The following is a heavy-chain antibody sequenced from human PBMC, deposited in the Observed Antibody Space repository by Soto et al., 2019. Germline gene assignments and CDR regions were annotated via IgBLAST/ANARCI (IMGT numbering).Heavy chain of an antibody. CDR3: ARVPGKWGRSYYGMDV. CDR1: RYTLSSFG. D-gene: IGHD3-16*01. J-gene: IGHJ6*02. V-gene: IGHV3-33*01. Sequence: XGSLILSCPASRYTLSSFGMHWVRKAPGKGLEWVAVIWYDGSNKYYADSVKGRFTISRDNSKNTQYLQMNSLRGEDTAVYYCARVPGKWGRSYYGMDVWRQGTTVTVSS. CDR2: IWYDGSNK.